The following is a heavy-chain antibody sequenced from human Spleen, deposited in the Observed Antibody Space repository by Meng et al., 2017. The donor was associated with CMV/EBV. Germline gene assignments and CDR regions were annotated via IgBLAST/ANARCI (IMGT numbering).Heavy chain of an antibody. CDR2: ISSSGSTI. CDR3: AREGCSSTSCYSLGYYYYGMDV. Sequence: GESLKISCKASGFSFSSYSMSWVRQAPGKGLEWVSYISSSGSTIYYADSVKGRFTISRDNAKNSLYLQMNSLRAEDTAVYYCAREGCSSTSCYSLGYYYYGMDVWGQGTTVTVSS. CDR1: GFSFSSYS. V-gene: IGHV3-48*04. D-gene: IGHD2-2*02. J-gene: IGHJ6*02.